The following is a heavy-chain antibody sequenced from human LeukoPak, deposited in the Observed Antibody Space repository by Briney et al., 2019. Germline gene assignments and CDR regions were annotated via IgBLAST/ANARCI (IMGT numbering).Heavy chain of an antibody. V-gene: IGHV4-31*03. CDR1: GGSISSGGYY. CDR2: IYYSGST. CDR3: ARGPGVVVVAATRYNWFDP. D-gene: IGHD2-15*01. J-gene: IGHJ5*02. Sequence: SQTLSLTCTVSGGSISSGGYYWSWIRQHPGKGLEWIGYIYYSGSTYYNPSLKSRVTISVDTSKNQFSLKLSSVTAADTAVYYCARGPGVVVVAATRYNWFDPWGQGTLVTVSS.